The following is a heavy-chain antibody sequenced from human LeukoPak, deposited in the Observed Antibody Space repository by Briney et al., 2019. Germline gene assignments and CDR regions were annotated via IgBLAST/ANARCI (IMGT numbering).Heavy chain of an antibody. D-gene: IGHD3-10*01. V-gene: IGHV4-30-4*08. CDR3: ARGHYGSGSYYSRGGYFDY. CDR1: GGSISSGDYY. Sequence: SQTLSLTCTVSGGSISSGDYYWGWIRQPPGKGLEWIEYMYYSGSTYYNPSLKSRVTISVATSKNQFSLKLSSVTAADTAVYYCARGHYGSGSYYSRGGYFDYWGQGTLVTVSS. J-gene: IGHJ4*02. CDR2: MYYSGST.